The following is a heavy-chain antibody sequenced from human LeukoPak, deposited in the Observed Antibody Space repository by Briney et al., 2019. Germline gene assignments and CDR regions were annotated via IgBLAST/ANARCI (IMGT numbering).Heavy chain of an antibody. D-gene: IGHD3-3*01. CDR2: VSSSGSTI. J-gene: IGHJ5*02. CDR1: GFTFSSYE. Sequence: GGSLRLSCAASGFTFSSYEMNWVRQAPGKGLEWVSYVSSSGSTIYYADSVKGRFTISRDNANNTLYLQMNSLRAEDTAVYYCARVPMRFGVVIPWFNPWGQGTLVTVSS. V-gene: IGHV3-48*03. CDR3: ARVPMRFGVVIPWFNP.